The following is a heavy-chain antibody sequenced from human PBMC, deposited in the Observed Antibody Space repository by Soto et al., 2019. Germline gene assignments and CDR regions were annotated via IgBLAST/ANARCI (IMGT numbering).Heavy chain of an antibody. Sequence: QVQLVQSGAEVKKPGSSVKVSCKASGGTFSSYTISWVRQAPGQGLEWMGRIIPILGIANYAQKFQGRVTITAEKSTSTAYMELSSLRSEDTAVYYCARDRGITMVRGIFFDYWGQGTLVTVSS. CDR1: GGTFSSYT. CDR2: IIPILGIA. CDR3: ARDRGITMVRGIFFDY. D-gene: IGHD3-10*01. J-gene: IGHJ4*02. V-gene: IGHV1-69*08.